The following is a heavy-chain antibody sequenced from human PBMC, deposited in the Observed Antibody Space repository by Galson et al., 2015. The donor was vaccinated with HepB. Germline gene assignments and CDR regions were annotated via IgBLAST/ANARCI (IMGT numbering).Heavy chain of an antibody. J-gene: IGHJ1*01. CDR1: GYSFPSYW. V-gene: IGHV5-51*01. CDR3: AILDYYDSSGNYYVGYFQH. D-gene: IGHD3-22*01. Sequence: QSGAEVKKPGESLTISCKGSGYSFPSYWIGWVRQMPGKGLEWMGIIYPGDSDTRYSLSFQGQVTISADKSISTASLQWSSLKASDNALYYCAILDYYDSSGNYYVGYFQHCGQGTLVTVAS. CDR2: IYPGDSDT.